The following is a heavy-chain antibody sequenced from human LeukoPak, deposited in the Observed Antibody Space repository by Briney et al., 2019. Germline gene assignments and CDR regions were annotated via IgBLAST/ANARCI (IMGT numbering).Heavy chain of an antibody. CDR2: TRNRANIFTT. J-gene: IGHJ3*01. V-gene: IGHV3-72*01. CDR3: ARVHGCGIPARNVFSL. D-gene: IGHD2-15*01. Sequence: PGGTLRLYCAVSGFSISAYYMVWVRHAQEQELEWVGSTRNRANIFTTKYAASVKGRFTISNDDSKNSLYLQRNSLKAEDTAVYYCARVHGCGIPARNVFSLWGQGTTVTVSS. CDR1: GFSISAYY.